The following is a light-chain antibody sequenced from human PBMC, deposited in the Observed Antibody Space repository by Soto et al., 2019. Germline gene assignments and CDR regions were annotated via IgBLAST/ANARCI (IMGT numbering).Light chain of an antibody. Sequence: QSVLTQPASVSGSPGQSVTISCTGTGSDVGGYDYVSWYQQYPGKAPKFVIYEVNNRPSGVSSRFSGSKSGNTASLTISGLQAEDEADYYCFSFASSSTWVFGGGTKLPVL. CDR3: FSFASSSTWV. CDR1: GSDVGGYDY. V-gene: IGLV2-14*01. J-gene: IGLJ3*02. CDR2: EVN.